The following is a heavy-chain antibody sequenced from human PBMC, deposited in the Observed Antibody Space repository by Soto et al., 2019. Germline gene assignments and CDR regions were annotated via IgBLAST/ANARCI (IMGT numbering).Heavy chain of an antibody. CDR2: IYHDGRT. J-gene: IGHJ4*02. Sequence: QVQLQESGPGLVKPSGTLSLTCAVSGVSVSSDEWWSWVRQPPGKGLEWIGEIYHDGRTNYNPSLKVRVPVARDSSNNYFAQGLTPMTAGATALYYRPKDRPNLVGDNWGKGARCTVSP. CDR3: PKDRPNLVGDN. CDR1: GVSVSSDEW. V-gene: IGHV4-4*02.